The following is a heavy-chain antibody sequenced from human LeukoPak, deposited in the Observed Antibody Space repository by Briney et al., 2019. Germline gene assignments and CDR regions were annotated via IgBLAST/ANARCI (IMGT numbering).Heavy chain of an antibody. CDR1: GFTFSSYA. CDR3: ARGVGATTYYFDY. V-gene: IGHV3-30-3*01. J-gene: IGHJ4*02. D-gene: IGHD1-26*01. CDR2: ISYDGSNK. Sequence: PGGSLRLSCAASGFTFSSYAVHWVRQAPGKGLEWVAVISYDGSNKYYADSVKGRFTISRDNSKNTLYLQMNSLRAEDTAVYYCARGVGATTYYFDYWGQGTLVTVSS.